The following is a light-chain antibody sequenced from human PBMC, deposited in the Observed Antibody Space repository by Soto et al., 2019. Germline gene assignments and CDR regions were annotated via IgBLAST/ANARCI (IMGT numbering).Light chain of an antibody. Sequence: QSVLTQPPSASASLGASVTLTCTLSSGHSNYKVDWYQQRPGKGPRFVMRVGTGGIVGSKGEGIPDRFSVLGSGLIRYLTIKNIQEEDESDYYCGADHGSGSNFVYVFGTGTKLTVL. CDR2: VGTGGIVG. CDR1: SGHSNYK. CDR3: GADHGSGSNFVYV. J-gene: IGLJ1*01. V-gene: IGLV9-49*01.